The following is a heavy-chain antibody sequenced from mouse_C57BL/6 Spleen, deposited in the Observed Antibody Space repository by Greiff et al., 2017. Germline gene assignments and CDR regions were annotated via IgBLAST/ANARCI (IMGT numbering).Heavy chain of an antibody. V-gene: IGHV1-62-2*01. D-gene: IGHD1-1*01. CDR3: ARHEGKGLTTPRFDY. CDR1: GYTFTEYT. J-gene: IGHJ2*01. CDR2: FYPGSGSI. Sequence: QVQLKESGAELVKPGASVKLSCKASGYTFTEYTIHWVKQRSGQGLEWIGWFYPGSGSIKYNEKFKDKATLTADKSSSTVYMELSRLTSEDSAVYFCARHEGKGLTTPRFDYWGQGTTLTVSS.